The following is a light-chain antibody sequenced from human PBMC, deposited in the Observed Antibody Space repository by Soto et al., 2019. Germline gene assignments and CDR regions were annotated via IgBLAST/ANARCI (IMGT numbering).Light chain of an antibody. Sequence: NFMLTQPHSVSASPGKTVTISCTRSSGSIASKYVQWYQQRPGSSPTMMIYEDNKRPSGVPDRFSGSIDSSSNSASLTISGLQTEDEADYYCQSYDTSNVVFGRGTKLTVL. CDR3: QSYDTSNVV. CDR1: SGSIASKY. V-gene: IGLV6-57*01. J-gene: IGLJ3*02. CDR2: EDN.